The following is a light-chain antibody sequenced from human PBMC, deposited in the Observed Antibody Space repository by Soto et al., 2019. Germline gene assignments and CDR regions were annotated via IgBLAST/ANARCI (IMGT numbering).Light chain of an antibody. CDR1: QNVGGY. CDR3: QQRSNWPPA. CDR2: DAS. Sequence: EIVMTQSPATLSVSPGTRSPLSCRASQNVGGYLAWYQQKPGQAPRLLIYDASNRATGIPARFSGSGSGTDFTLTISSLEPEDFAVYYCQQRSNWPPAFGQGTRLEIK. J-gene: IGKJ5*01. V-gene: IGKV3-11*01.